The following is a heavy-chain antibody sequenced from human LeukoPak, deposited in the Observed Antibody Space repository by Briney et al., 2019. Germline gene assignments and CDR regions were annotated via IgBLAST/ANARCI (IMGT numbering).Heavy chain of an antibody. CDR3: ARGGRILLQLVRANDAFDI. CDR1: GDSLTGYY. J-gene: IGHJ3*02. CDR2: IYYTGNT. Sequence: SETLSLTCTVSGDSLTGYYWGWIRQPPGKGLEWIGNIYYTGNTYYNPSLKSRVTISVDTSKNQFSLKLSSVTAADTAVYYCARGGRILLQLVRANDAFDIWGQGTMVTVSS. V-gene: IGHV4-39*07. D-gene: IGHD6-13*01.